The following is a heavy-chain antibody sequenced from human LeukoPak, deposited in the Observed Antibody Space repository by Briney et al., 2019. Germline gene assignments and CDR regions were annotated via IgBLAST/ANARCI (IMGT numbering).Heavy chain of an antibody. Sequence: PSETLSLTCTVSGGSISSSSYYWGWIRQPPGKGLEWIGSIYYSGSTYYNPSFKSRVTISVDTSKNQFSLKLSSVTAADTAVYYCARGGADTAMGYRLYYYMDVWGKGTTVTVSS. CDR1: GGSISSSSYY. J-gene: IGHJ6*03. CDR2: IYYSGST. D-gene: IGHD5-18*01. V-gene: IGHV4-39*07. CDR3: ARGGADTAMGYRLYYYMDV.